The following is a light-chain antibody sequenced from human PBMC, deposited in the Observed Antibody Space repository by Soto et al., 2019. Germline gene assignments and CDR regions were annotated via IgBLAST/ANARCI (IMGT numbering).Light chain of an antibody. CDR2: GAS. Sequence: EIVLTQSPGTLSLSPGERATLSCRASQSVSSSYLAWYQQKPGQAPRLLIYGASSRATGIPGRFSGSGSGTDFSRTMSRLEPDALAAYYCQQCGRSQFTFGPGTKADIX. V-gene: IGKV3-20*01. CDR1: QSVSSSY. J-gene: IGKJ3*01. CDR3: QQCGRSQFT.